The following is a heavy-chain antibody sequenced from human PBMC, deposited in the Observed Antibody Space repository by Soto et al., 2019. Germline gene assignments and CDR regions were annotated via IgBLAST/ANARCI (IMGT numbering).Heavy chain of an antibody. CDR1: GYTFTSYA. D-gene: IGHD3-10*01. CDR3: ARDLGFGLSDY. Sequence: QVQLVQSGAEVKKPGASVKVSCKASGYTFTSYAMHWVRQAPGQRLEWMGWINAGNGNTKYSQKFQGRVTITRDTSASTAYMELSSLRSDDTAVYYCARDLGFGLSDYWGQGTLVTGSS. CDR2: INAGNGNT. V-gene: IGHV1-3*01. J-gene: IGHJ4*02.